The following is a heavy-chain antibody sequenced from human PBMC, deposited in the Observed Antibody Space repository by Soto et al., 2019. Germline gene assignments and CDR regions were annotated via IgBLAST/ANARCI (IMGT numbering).Heavy chain of an antibody. CDR3: ASGTAMVGAFDI. CDR1: GYTFTSYG. CDR2: ISAYNGNT. J-gene: IGHJ3*02. V-gene: IGHV1-18*01. D-gene: IGHD5-18*01. Sequence: DSVKVSCKASGYTFTSYGISWVRQAPGQGLEWMGWISAYNGNTNYAQKLQGRVTMTTDTSTSTAYMELRSLRSDDTAVYYCASGTAMVGAFDIWGQGTMVTVSS.